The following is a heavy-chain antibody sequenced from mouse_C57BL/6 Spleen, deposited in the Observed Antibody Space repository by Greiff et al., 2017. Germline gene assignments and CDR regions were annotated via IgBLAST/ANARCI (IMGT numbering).Heavy chain of an antibody. D-gene: IGHD3-3*01. CDR1: GYAFSSYW. J-gene: IGHJ4*01. Sequence: VQLQQSGAELVKPGASVTISCKASGYAFSSYWMNWVKQRPGKGLEWIGQIYPGDGATNYNGKFKGKATLTADKSASTAYMQLSSLTSEDSAVYFCARGDGDYAMDYWGQGTSVTVSS. V-gene: IGHV1-80*01. CDR3: ARGDGDYAMDY. CDR2: IYPGDGAT.